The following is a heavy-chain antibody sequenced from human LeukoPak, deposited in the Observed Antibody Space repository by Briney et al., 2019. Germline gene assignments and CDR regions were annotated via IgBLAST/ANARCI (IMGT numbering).Heavy chain of an antibody. D-gene: IGHD3-3*01. J-gene: IGHJ6*03. Sequence: GGSLRLSCAASGFTFSSYSMNWVRQAPGKGLEWVSSISSSSSYIYYADSVKGRLTISRDNAKNSLYLQMNSLRAEDTAVYYCARIGSIFGVEYYYYMDVWGKGTTVTVSS. CDR2: ISSSSSYI. CDR1: GFTFSSYS. V-gene: IGHV3-21*04. CDR3: ARIGSIFGVEYYYYMDV.